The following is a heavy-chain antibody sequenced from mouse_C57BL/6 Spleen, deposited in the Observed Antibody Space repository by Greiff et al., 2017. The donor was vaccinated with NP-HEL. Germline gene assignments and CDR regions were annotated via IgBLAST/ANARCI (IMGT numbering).Heavy chain of an antibody. Sequence: EVKLQQSGPELVKPGASVKISCKASGYSFTDYNMNWVKQSNGKSLEWIGVINPNYGTTSYNQKFKGKATLTVDKSSSTAYMQLNSLTSEDAAVYYCARGGDGYYVLFAYWGQGTLVTVSA. V-gene: IGHV1-39*01. CDR1: GYSFTDYN. J-gene: IGHJ3*01. CDR2: INPNYGTT. D-gene: IGHD2-3*01. CDR3: ARGGDGYYVLFAY.